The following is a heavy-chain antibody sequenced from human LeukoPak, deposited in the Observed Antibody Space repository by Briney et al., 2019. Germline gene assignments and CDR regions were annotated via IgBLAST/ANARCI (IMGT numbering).Heavy chain of an antibody. CDR3: ARDVTIFGVVPGPHNNWFDP. D-gene: IGHD3-3*01. V-gene: IGHV4-38-2*02. Sequence: SETLSLTCTVSGYSISSGYYWGWIRQPPGEGLEWIGSIYQSGSTYYNPSLKSRVTISVDTSKNQYSLKLSSVTAAATAVYYCARDVTIFGVVPGPHNNWFDPWGQGTLVTVSS. CDR2: IYQSGST. CDR1: GYSISSGYY. J-gene: IGHJ5*02.